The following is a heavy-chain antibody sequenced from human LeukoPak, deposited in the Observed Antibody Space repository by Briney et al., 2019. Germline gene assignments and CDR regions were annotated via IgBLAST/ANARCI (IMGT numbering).Heavy chain of an antibody. CDR2: FDPEDGET. D-gene: IGHD3-16*02. CDR3: ATDYRNLRFLRW. Sequence: ASVKVSCKVSGYTLTELSMHWVRQAPGKGLEWMGGFDPEDGETIYAQKFQGRVTMTEDTSTDTAYMELSSLRSEDTAVYYCATDYRNLRFLRWWGQGTLVTVSS. J-gene: IGHJ4*02. V-gene: IGHV1-24*01. CDR1: GYTLTELS.